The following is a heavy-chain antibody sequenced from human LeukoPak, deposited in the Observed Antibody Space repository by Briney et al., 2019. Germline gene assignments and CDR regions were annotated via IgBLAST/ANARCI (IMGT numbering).Heavy chain of an antibody. CDR3: AHSGNWNYIDY. V-gene: IGHV2-5*01. CDR1: GISLSTSGVG. CDR2: IYWNDDK. J-gene: IGHJ4*02. Sequence: SGPTLVNPTQTLTLTCTFAGISLSTSGVGVGWIRQPPGKALEWLALIYWNDDKRYSPSLKSRLTITKDTSKNQVVLTMTNMDSVDTATYYCAHSGNWNYIDYWGQGTLVTVSS. D-gene: IGHD1-1*01.